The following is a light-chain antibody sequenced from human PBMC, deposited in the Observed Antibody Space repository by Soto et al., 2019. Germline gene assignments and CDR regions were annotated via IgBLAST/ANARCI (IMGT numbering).Light chain of an antibody. CDR3: QQFDSSPYT. Sequence: EIVLTQSPGTLSLSPGERATLSCRASQSFSSNFLSWYQQKPGQAPRLLIYGASSRATGIPDRFSGSGSGTDFTLTISRLEPKDFAVYYCQQFDSSPYTFGQGTKLEIK. J-gene: IGKJ2*01. V-gene: IGKV3-20*01. CDR1: QSFSSNF. CDR2: GAS.